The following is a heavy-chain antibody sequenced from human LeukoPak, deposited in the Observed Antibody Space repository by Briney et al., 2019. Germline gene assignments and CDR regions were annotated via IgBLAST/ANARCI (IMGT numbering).Heavy chain of an antibody. CDR2: INGAGRTT. CDR3: ARPIRGYDGFDI. CDR1: GFTFSNYW. D-gene: IGHD5-12*01. J-gene: IGHJ3*02. V-gene: IGHV3-74*01. Sequence: GGSLRLSCATSGFTFSNYWMYWVRQGPGKGLVWVSRINGAGRTTNYADSVKDRFTISRDNAKNTMYLQMNSLRAEDTAMYFCARPIRGYDGFDIWGQGTMVTVSS.